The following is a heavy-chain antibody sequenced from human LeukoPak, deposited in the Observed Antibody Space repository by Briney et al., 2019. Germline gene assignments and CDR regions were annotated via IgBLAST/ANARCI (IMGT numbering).Heavy chain of an antibody. Sequence: GGSLRLSCAASGFTFSSYDMHWVRQAPGKGLEWVAVISYDGRNKYYPDSVKGRFTISRDNSKNTLYLQMNSLRAEDTAVYYCAEDYDDAFDMWGQGTMVTVSS. J-gene: IGHJ3*02. CDR2: ISYDGRNK. V-gene: IGHV3-30*18. D-gene: IGHD5-12*01. CDR1: GFTFSSYD. CDR3: AEDYDDAFDM.